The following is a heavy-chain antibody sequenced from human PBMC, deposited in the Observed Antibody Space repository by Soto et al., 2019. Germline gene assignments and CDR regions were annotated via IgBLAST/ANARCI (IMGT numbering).Heavy chain of an antibody. J-gene: IGHJ6*02. CDR2: ISSSSSYI. D-gene: IGHD2-2*01. Sequence: PGGSLRLSCAASGFTFSSYSMNWVRQAPGKGLEWVSSISSSSSYIYYADSVKGRSTISRDNAKNSLYLQMNSLRAEDTAVYYCARDPRRYCSSTSCYWYYGMDVWGQGTTVTVSS. V-gene: IGHV3-21*01. CDR1: GFTFSSYS. CDR3: ARDPRRYCSSTSCYWYYGMDV.